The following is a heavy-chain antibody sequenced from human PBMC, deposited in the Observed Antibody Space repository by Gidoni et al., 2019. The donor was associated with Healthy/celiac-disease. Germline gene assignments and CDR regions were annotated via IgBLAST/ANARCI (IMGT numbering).Heavy chain of an antibody. V-gene: IGHV1-46*01. CDR3: ARVPGHNWNDGIFDY. CDR1: GYTFTSYY. J-gene: IGHJ4*02. D-gene: IGHD1-20*01. CDR2: INPSGGST. Sequence: QVQLVQSGAEVKKPGASVKVSCKASGYTFTSYYMHWVRQAPGQGLEWMGIINPSGGSTSYAQKFQGRVTMTRDTSTSTVYMELSSLRSEDTAVYYCARVPGHNWNDGIFDYWGQGTLVTVSS.